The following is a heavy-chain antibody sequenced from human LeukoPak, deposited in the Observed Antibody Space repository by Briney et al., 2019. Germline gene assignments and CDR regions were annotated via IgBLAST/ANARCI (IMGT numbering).Heavy chain of an antibody. CDR1: GYTFTSYG. CDR3: ARGPLSRYQLLSFDY. CDR2: ISAYNGNT. J-gene: IGHJ4*02. D-gene: IGHD2-2*01. Sequence: ASVKVSCKVSGYTFTSYGISWVRQAPGQGLEWMGWISAYNGNTNYAQKLQGRVTMTTDTSTSTAYMELRSLRSDDTAVYYCARGPLSRYQLLSFDYWGQGTLVTVSS. V-gene: IGHV1-18*01.